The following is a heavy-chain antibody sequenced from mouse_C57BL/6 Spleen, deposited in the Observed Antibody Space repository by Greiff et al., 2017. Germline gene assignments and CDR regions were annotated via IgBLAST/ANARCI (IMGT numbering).Heavy chain of an antibody. CDR1: GFTFSDYY. V-gene: IGHV5-12*01. CDR3: ARGYLDY. J-gene: IGHJ2*01. Sequence: EVNVVESGGGLVQPGGSLKLSCAASGFTFSDYYMYWVRQTPEKRLEWVAYISNGGGSTYYPDTVKGRFTISRDNAKNTLYLQMSRLKSEDTAMYYCARGYLDYWGQGTTLTVSS. CDR2: ISNGGGST.